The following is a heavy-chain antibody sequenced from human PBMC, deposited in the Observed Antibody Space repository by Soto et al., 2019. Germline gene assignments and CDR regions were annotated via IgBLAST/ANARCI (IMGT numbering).Heavy chain of an antibody. D-gene: IGHD2-15*01. CDR2: IYTSGST. V-gene: IGHV4-4*07. CDR3: ARVGSDGDYFDY. CDR1: GDSVSSHY. Sequence: QVQLKESGPGLVKPSETLSLTCTVSGDSVSSHYWSWIRQPAGKGLEWIGRIYTSGSTNYNPSLKSRVTMSVDTSKNQFSLKLSSVTAADTAVYYCARVGSDGDYFDYWGQGTLVTVSS. J-gene: IGHJ4*02.